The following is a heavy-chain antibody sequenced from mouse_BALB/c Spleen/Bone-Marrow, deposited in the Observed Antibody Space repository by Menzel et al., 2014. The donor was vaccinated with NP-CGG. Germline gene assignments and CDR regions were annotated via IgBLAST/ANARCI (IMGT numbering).Heavy chain of an antibody. CDR2: IDPASGNT. CDR3: AAYYYVSSYGFAY. V-gene: IGHV14-3*02. Sequence: EVQLQQSGAELVKPGASVKLSCTASGFNIKDTYMHWVKQRPEQGLEWIGRIDPASGNTKFDPKFQGKATIASDTSSNTAYLQPSSLTSEDTAVYYCAAYYYVSSYGFAYWGQGTLVTVSA. CDR1: GFNIKDTY. J-gene: IGHJ3*01. D-gene: IGHD1-1*01.